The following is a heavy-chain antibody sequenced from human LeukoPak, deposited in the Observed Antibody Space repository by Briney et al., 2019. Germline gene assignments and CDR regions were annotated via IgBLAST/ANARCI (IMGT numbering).Heavy chain of an antibody. CDR1: GCSISSYY. CDR2: IYYSGST. J-gene: IGHJ4*02. Sequence: SETLSLTCTVSGCSISSYYWSWIRQPPGKGLEWIGYIYYSGSTNYNPSLKSRITISVDTSKNQFSLKLSSVTAADTAVYYCAREERYGSSYDYWGQGTLVTVSS. D-gene: IGHD3-10*01. CDR3: AREERYGSSYDY. V-gene: IGHV4-59*01.